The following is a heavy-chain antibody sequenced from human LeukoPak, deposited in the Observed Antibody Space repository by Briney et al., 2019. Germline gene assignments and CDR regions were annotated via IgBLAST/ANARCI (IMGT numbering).Heavy chain of an antibody. CDR2: IYYSGST. Sequence: PSETLSLTCTVSGGSISSYYWSWIRQPPGKGLEWIGYIYYSGSTSYNPSLKSRVTISVDTSKNQFSLKLSSVTAADTAVYYCARDSSRGAFDYWGQGTLVTVSS. CDR3: ARDSSRGAFDY. CDR1: GGSISSYY. J-gene: IGHJ4*02. V-gene: IGHV4-59*01.